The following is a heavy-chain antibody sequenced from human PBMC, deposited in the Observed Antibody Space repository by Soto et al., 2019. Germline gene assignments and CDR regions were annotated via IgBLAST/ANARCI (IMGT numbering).Heavy chain of an antibody. Sequence: QVQLVQSGAEVKKPGSSVKVSCKASGGPFLSYAITLVRQAPGQGREWMGGLIPVFGTPNYAQKFQGRVTITAEESTKTTYMELSSLRSEDTAVYYCAKKYNYGSGTYFDSWGQGTLVTVSS. CDR2: LIPVFGTP. CDR3: AKKYNYGSGTYFDS. J-gene: IGHJ4*02. V-gene: IGHV1-69*12. CDR1: GGPFLSYA. D-gene: IGHD3-10*01.